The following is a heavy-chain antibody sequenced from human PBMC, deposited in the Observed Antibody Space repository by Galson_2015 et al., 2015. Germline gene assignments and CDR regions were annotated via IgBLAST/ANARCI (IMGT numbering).Heavy chain of an antibody. J-gene: IGHJ3*01. CDR3: MRDVFGSIKDYVAFDV. D-gene: IGHD3-10*01. CDR2: IHYSGYT. CDR1: GDSVTSNIFY. Sequence: TLSLTCVVSGDSVTSNIFYWNWIRQRPGKGLEWLGFIHYSGYTSYNPSVKSRLTVSVDRSKNQFSLQLNYVTTADTAVYYCMRDVFGSIKDYVAFDVWGQGTMVTVPS. V-gene: IGHV4-31*11.